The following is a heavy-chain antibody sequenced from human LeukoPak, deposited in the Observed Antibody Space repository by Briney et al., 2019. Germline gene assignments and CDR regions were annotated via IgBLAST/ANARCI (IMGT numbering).Heavy chain of an antibody. CDR2: ISGNGDNT. V-gene: IGHV1-18*01. CDR1: GYDSTTYG. CDR3: ARVHGYYIGLYYFDY. Sequence: ASVKVSCKASGYDSTTYGLTWVRQAPGQGLEWMGWISGNGDNTKSVEESQGRVPMTTDTSTSTAYMELRSLRSGDTAVYYCARVHGYYIGLYYFDYWGQGTLVTVSS. D-gene: IGHD1-26*01. J-gene: IGHJ4*02.